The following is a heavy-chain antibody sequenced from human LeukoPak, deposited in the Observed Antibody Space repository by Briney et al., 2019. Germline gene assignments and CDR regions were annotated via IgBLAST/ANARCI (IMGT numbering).Heavy chain of an antibody. CDR2: IIPILGIA. V-gene: IGHV1-69*04. CDR1: GGTFSSYA. J-gene: IGHJ6*02. Sequence: ASVKVSCKASGGTFSSYAISWVRQAPGQGLEWMGRIIPILGIANYAQKFQGRVTITADKSTSTAYMELSSLRSEDTAVYYRAGVVVPVAITRPGYHYYGMDVWGQGTTVTVSS. CDR3: AGVVVPVAITRPGYHYYGMDV. D-gene: IGHD2-2*02.